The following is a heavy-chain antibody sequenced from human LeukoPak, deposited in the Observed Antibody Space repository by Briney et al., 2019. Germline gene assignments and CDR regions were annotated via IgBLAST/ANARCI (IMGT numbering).Heavy chain of an antibody. CDR2: INPSGGST. CDR3: ARDRGQHAFDI. CDR1: GYTLTSYF. V-gene: IGHV1-46*01. J-gene: IGHJ3*02. D-gene: IGHD1-1*01. Sequence: ASVKVSCKASGYTLTSYFMHWVRQAPGQGREWMGIINPSGGSTSYAQKFQGRVTMTRDMPTTTVYMELSSLRSEDTAVYYCARDRGQHAFDIWGQGTMVTVSS.